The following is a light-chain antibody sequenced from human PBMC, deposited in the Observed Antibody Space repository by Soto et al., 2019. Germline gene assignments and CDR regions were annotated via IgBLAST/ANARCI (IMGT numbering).Light chain of an antibody. V-gene: IGKV3-15*01. Sequence: EIVMTQSPATLSVSPGERATLSCRASQSVSSNLAWYHQKPGQAPRLLIYGASTRATGIPARFSGSGSGTEFTLTISSLQSEDFAVYYCQQYNKWPPSWTFGQGTKVDIK. CDR2: GAS. CDR1: QSVSSN. J-gene: IGKJ1*01. CDR3: QQYNKWPPSWT.